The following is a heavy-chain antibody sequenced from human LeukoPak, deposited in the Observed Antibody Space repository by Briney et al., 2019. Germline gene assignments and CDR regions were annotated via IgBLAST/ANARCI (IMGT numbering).Heavy chain of an antibody. Sequence: GGSLRLSCAASGFTFSSYWMHWVRQAPGKGLVWVSRINSDGSSTSYADSVKGRFTISRDNAKSTLYLQLNSLKTEDTALYYCAKDGTSGTWDNWGQGTLVTVSS. J-gene: IGHJ4*02. CDR3: AKDGTSGTWDN. V-gene: IGHV3-74*01. CDR2: INSDGSST. D-gene: IGHD1-1*01. CDR1: GFTFSSYW.